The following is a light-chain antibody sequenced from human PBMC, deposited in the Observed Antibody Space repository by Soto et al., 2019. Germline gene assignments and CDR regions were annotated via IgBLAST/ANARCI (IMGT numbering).Light chain of an antibody. J-gene: IGLJ3*02. CDR3: QSYDNTNQV. V-gene: IGLV6-57*02. Sequence: NFMLTQPHSVSEYPGKTVTISCTGSSGSIASNYVQWYQQRPCSAPTTVIYEDNQRPSGVPDRFSGSVDRSSKSASLTISGLKTEDEADYYCQSYDNTNQVFGGGTQLTVL. CDR1: SGSIASNY. CDR2: EDN.